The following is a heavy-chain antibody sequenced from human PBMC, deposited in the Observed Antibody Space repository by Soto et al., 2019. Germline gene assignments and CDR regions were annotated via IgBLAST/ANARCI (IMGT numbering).Heavy chain of an antibody. CDR1: GFTFSSYG. J-gene: IGHJ4*02. V-gene: IGHV3-33*01. CDR3: ARDLYSGSYFCDY. D-gene: IGHD1-26*01. Sequence: GGSLRLCCAASGFTFSSYGMHWVRQAPGKGLEWVAVIWYDGSNKYYADSVKGRFTISRDNSKNTLYLQMNSLRAEDTAVYYCARDLYSGSYFCDYWGQGTLVTVSS. CDR2: IWYDGSNK.